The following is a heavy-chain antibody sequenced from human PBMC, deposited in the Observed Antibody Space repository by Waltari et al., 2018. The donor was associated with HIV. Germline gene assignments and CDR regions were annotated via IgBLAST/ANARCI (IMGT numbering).Heavy chain of an antibody. V-gene: IGHV4-39*01. D-gene: IGHD1-26*01. J-gene: IGHJ4*02. CDR2: FHYTGNT. CDR3: MRHRGYFPPDY. CDR1: GGSMSDTRDYH. Sequence: QLQLQESGPGLVKPSETLSLTSTVPGGSMSDTRDYHWGWIRQPPGKGLEWIGNFHYTGNTFYNPSLKSRVTISADTSKNQFSLKLSSLTAADTAVYFCMRHRGYFPPDYWGQGTLVTVSS.